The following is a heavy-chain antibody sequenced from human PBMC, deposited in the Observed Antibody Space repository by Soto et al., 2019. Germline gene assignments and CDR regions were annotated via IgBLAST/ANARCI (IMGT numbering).Heavy chain of an antibody. CDR2: IWYDGSNK. CDR1: GFTFSSYG. CDR3: ARDQADILTGYYSIDY. V-gene: IGHV3-33*01. Sequence: QVQLVESGGGVVQPGRSLRLSCAASGFTFSSYGMHWVRQAPGKGLEWVAVIWYDGSNKYYADSVKGRFTISRDNYKXXLYLQMNSLRAEDTAVYYCARDQADILTGYYSIDYWGQGTLVTVSS. D-gene: IGHD3-9*01. J-gene: IGHJ4*02.